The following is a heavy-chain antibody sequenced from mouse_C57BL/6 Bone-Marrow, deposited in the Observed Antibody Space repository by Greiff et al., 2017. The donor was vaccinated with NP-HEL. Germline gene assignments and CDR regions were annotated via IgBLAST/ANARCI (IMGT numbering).Heavy chain of an antibody. CDR1: GYTFTSYG. V-gene: IGHV1-81*01. Sequence: VQLQQSGAELARPGASVKLSCKASGYTFTSYGISWVKQGTGQGLEWIGEIYPRSGNTYYNEKFKGKATLTADKSSSTAYMELRSLTSEDSAVYFCARGVSTMITPYWGQGTLVTVSA. D-gene: IGHD2-4*01. J-gene: IGHJ3*01. CDR2: IYPRSGNT. CDR3: ARGVSTMITPY.